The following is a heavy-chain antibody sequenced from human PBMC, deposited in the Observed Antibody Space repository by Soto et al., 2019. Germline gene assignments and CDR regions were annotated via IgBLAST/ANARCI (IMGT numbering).Heavy chain of an antibody. V-gene: IGHV3-30-3*01. J-gene: IGHJ6*02. CDR1: GFTFSSYA. D-gene: IGHD3-3*01. CDR3: ARVLNPITIFGVVIPPSSEYYYYYGMDV. Sequence: QVQLVESGGGVVQPGRSLRLSCAASGFTFSSYAMHWVRQASGKGLEWVAVISYDGSNKYYADSVKGRFTISRDNSKNTLYLQMNSLRAEDTAVYYCARVLNPITIFGVVIPPSSEYYYYYGMDVWGQGTTVTVSS. CDR2: ISYDGSNK.